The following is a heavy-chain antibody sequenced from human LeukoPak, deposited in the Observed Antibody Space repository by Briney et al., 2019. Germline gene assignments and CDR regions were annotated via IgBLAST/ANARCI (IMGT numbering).Heavy chain of an antibody. CDR2: INPDGSDS. J-gene: IGHJ6*03. CDR3: AKEYYYGSGSYYNAPPYYMDV. V-gene: IGHV3-74*01. D-gene: IGHD3-10*01. CDR1: GFTFSSYW. Sequence: PGGSLRLSCAASGFTFSSYWLHWVRQVPEKGLLWVSRINPDGSDSSYADSVKGRFTISRDNAKNMVYLQMNSLRAEDTAVYYCAKEYYYGSGSYYNAPPYYMDVWGKGTTVTVSS.